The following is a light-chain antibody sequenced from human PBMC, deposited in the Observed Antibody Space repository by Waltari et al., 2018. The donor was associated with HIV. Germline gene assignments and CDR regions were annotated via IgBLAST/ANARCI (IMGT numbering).Light chain of an antibody. V-gene: IGKV3-15*01. J-gene: IGKJ4*01. CDR1: PSVSSN. CDR3: QQYNNWPPLT. Sequence: EIVMTQSPATLSVSPGERDTLSCRASPSVSSNLAWYQQKDGQAPRLLIYGASTRATGIPARFSGSGSGTEFTLTISSLQSEDFAVYYCQQYNNWPPLTFGGGTKVEIK. CDR2: GAS.